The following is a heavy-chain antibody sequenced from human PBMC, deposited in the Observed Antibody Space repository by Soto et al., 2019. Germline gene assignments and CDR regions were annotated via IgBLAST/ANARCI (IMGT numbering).Heavy chain of an antibody. J-gene: IGHJ4*02. Sequence: VQLQEAGPGLVKPSQTLSLTCTVSGGSISSGGYYWSWIRHHPGKGLEWIGYIYYSGSTYSNPSLKSRVTISVDTSKNQFSLKLSSVTAADTAVYYCARDSSGWYIDWGQGTLDTVSS. CDR1: GGSISSGGYY. D-gene: IGHD6-19*01. V-gene: IGHV4-31*03. CDR2: IYYSGST. CDR3: ARDSSGWYID.